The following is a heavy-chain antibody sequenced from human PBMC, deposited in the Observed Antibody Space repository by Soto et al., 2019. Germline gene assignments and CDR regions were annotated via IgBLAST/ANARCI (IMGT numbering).Heavy chain of an antibody. CDR1: GYTFTGYY. CDR2: INPNSGGT. D-gene: IGHD3-22*01. Sequence: GASVKVSCKASGYTFTGYYMHWVRQAPGQGLEWMGWINPNSGGTNYAQEFQGRVTMTRDTSISTAYMELSRLRSDDTAVYYCAREGYDSSGYYLGWGQGTLVTVSS. J-gene: IGHJ4*02. V-gene: IGHV1-2*02. CDR3: AREGYDSSGYYLG.